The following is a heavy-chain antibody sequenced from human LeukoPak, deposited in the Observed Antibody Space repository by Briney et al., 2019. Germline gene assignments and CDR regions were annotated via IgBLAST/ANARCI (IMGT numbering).Heavy chain of an antibody. CDR3: AREGWGVVIYYYYYMDV. D-gene: IGHD3-3*01. CDR2: IKQDGSEK. CDR1: GFTFSSYW. Sequence: GGSLRLSCSASGFTFSSYWMSWVRQAPGRGLEWVANIKQDGSEKYYVDSVKGRFTISRDNAKNSLYLQMNSLRAEDTAVYYCAREGWGVVIYYYYYMDVWGKGTTVTVSS. V-gene: IGHV3-7*01. J-gene: IGHJ6*03.